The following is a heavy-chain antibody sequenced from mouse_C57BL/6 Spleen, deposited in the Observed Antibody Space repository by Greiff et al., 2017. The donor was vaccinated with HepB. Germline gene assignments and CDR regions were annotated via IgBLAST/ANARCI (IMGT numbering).Heavy chain of an antibody. J-gene: IGHJ2*01. D-gene: IGHD3-2*02. CDR2: IRLKSDNYAT. CDR3: TSSGYSYYFDY. Sequence: EVKVEESGGGLVQPGGSMKLSCVASGFTFSNYWMNWVRQSPEKGLEWVAQIRLKSDNYATHYAESVKGRFTISRDDSKSSVYLQMNNLRAEDTGIYYCTSSGYSYYFDYWGQGTTLTVSS. CDR1: GFTFSNYW. V-gene: IGHV6-3*01.